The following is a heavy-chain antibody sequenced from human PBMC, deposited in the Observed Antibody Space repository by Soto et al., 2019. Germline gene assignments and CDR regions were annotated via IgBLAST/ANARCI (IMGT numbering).Heavy chain of an antibody. CDR3: ARSVGRHCSSTSCYTWRY. CDR2: IDPSDSYT. J-gene: IGHJ4*02. D-gene: IGHD2-2*02. V-gene: IGHV5-10-1*01. Sequence: GESLKISCKGSGHSFTSYWISWVRQMPGKGLEWMGRIDPSDSYTNYSPSFQGHVTISADKSISTAYLQWSSLKASDTAMYYCARSVGRHCSSTSCYTWRYWGQGTLVTVSS. CDR1: GHSFTSYW.